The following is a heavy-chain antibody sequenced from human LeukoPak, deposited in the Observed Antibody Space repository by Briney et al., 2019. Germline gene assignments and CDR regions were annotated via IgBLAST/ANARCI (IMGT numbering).Heavy chain of an antibody. Sequence: GGSLRLSCAASGFTFSSYGMHWVRQAPGKGLDWVAVISNDGSKKYYADSVKGRFTISRDNSKNTLSLQVSSLRTEDTAVYYCAKDRYSYAFEYSDSWGQGTLVTVSP. V-gene: IGHV3-30*18. J-gene: IGHJ4*02. D-gene: IGHD5-18*01. CDR1: GFTFSSYG. CDR2: ISNDGSKK. CDR3: AKDRYSYAFEYSDS.